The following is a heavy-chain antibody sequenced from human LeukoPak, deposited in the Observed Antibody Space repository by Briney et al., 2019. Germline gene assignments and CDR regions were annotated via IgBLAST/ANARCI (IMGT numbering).Heavy chain of an antibody. CDR2: IKHDGSEK. V-gene: IGHV3-7*01. CDR1: GFTFTNYA. CDR3: ARALSHCLDY. Sequence: PGGSLRLSCAVSGFTFTNYAMSWVRQAPGKGLEWVANIKHDGSEKYYVDSVKGRFSISRDNAKKSLYLQINSLRAEDTAVYYCARALSHCLDYWGQGTLVTVSS. D-gene: IGHD3-16*01. J-gene: IGHJ4*02.